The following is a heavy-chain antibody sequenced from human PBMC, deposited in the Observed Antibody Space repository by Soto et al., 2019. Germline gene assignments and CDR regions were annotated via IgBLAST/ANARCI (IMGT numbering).Heavy chain of an antibody. D-gene: IGHD1-26*01. CDR2: IYYSGST. CDR1: GGSISSGDYY. V-gene: IGHV4-30-4*01. Sequence: PSETLSLTCTVSGGSISSGDYYWSWIRQPPGKGLEWIGYIYYSGSTYYNPSLKSRVTISVDTSKNQFSLKLSSVTAADTAVYYCARGGSNSGPRKGMDVWGQGTTVTV. CDR3: ARGGSNSGPRKGMDV. J-gene: IGHJ6*02.